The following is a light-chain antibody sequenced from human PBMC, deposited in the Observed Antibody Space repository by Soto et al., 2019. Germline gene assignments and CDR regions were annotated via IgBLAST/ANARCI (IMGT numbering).Light chain of an antibody. CDR2: DVS. CDR1: SSDVGGYNY. V-gene: IGLV2-14*01. J-gene: IGLJ2*01. CDR3: CSYTSSSTLMV. Sequence: QSALTQPASVSGSPGQSITISCTGTSSDVGGYNYVSWYQQHPGKAPKLMIYDVSNRPSGVSNRFSGSKSGNTASLTISVLLSYYQPYYYSCSYTSSSTLMVFVRGTQLTVL.